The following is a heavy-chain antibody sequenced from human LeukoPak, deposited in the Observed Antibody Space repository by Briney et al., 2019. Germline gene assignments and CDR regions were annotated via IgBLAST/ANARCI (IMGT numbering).Heavy chain of an antibody. J-gene: IGHJ4*02. Sequence: KPSQTLSLTCTVSGGSISSGGYYWSWIRQHPGKGLEWIGYIYYSGSTYYNPSLKSRLTISLDTSKNQFSLKLSSVTAADTAVCYCARDRLGIEGGAYYFAFWGQGTLVTVSS. V-gene: IGHV4-31*03. CDR3: ARDRLGIEGGAYYFAF. CDR1: GGSISSGGYY. D-gene: IGHD7-27*01. CDR2: IYYSGST.